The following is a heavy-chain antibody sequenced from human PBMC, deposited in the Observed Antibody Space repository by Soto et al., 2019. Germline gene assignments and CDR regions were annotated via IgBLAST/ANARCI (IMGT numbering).Heavy chain of an antibody. Sequence: EVQLVESGGGLVQPGGSLRLSCAASGFTFSSYWMHWVRQAPGKGLVWVSRLNSDRSDTRYADSVKGRFTSSRDNAKNTLSLHMNSLTDEDTALYYCARGSVLLAAVSITAFDIWGQGTMVTVSS. J-gene: IGHJ3*02. CDR3: ARGSVLLAAVSITAFDI. V-gene: IGHV3-74*01. CDR2: LNSDRSDT. CDR1: GFTFSSYW. D-gene: IGHD6-13*01.